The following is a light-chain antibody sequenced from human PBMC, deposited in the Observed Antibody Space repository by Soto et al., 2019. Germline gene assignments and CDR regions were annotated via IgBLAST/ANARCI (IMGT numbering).Light chain of an antibody. CDR2: GAS. J-gene: IGKJ3*01. V-gene: IGKV1-5*01. CDR3: QQYKNYLT. CDR1: QSISTW. Sequence: DIQMTQSPSTLSASVGDRVTITCRASQSISTWLAWYQQKPGKAPKVLIYGASSLESGVPSRFSGSGSGTECTLPISSLQPDDFATYYCQQYKNYLTFGPGTKVDIK.